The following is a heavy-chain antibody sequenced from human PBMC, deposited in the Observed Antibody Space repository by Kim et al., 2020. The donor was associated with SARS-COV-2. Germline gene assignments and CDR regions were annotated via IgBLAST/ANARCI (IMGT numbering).Heavy chain of an antibody. J-gene: IGHJ3*01. V-gene: IGHV3-23*01. CDR2: ITGSGGNT. Sequence: GGSLRLSCAASGFTFSSSDLSWVRQAPGKGLEWVSGITGSGGNTFYADSVKGRLTISRDNFKNTLLLQMNSLRAEDTAVYYCAKVAWGADYGLWGQGTMVTVSS. CDR1: GFTFSSSD. CDR3: AKVAWGADYGL. D-gene: IGHD2-21*01.